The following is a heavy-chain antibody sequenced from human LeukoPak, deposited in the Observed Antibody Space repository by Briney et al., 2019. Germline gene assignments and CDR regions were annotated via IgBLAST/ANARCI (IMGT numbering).Heavy chain of an antibody. CDR2: IYYSGGT. Sequence: SETLSLTCTVSGGSVSGYYWSWVRQPPGKGLEWIGYIYYSGGTNYNPFLKSRVTISVDTSKNQFSLNLSSVTAADTAVYYCARHLDGAPRPRLDYYGMDVWGQGTTVTVSS. J-gene: IGHJ6*02. V-gene: IGHV4-59*08. CDR3: ARHLDGAPRPRLDYYGMDV. CDR1: GGSVSGYY. D-gene: IGHD6-6*01.